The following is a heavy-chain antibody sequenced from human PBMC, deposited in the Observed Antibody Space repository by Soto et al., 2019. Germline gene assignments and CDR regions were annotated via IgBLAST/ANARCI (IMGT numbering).Heavy chain of an antibody. Sequence: MRLSSAAFGVTFRSHCMSWVRQATGKGLEWVANIKQDGSEKYYVASVKGRFTISRDNAKNSLHLQMNSLSAEDTAFYYCVKAESINWYSGHFRHWGQGTLVTVSS. J-gene: IGHJ1*01. D-gene: IGHD1-26*01. CDR1: GVTFRSHC. V-gene: IGHV3-7*03. CDR2: IKQDGSEK. CDR3: VKAESINWYSGHFRH.